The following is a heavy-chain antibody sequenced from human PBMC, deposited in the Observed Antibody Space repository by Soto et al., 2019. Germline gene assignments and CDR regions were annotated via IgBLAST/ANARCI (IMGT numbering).Heavy chain of an antibody. CDR2: IYYSGST. V-gene: IGHV4-30-4*01. CDR3: ARDRAYIPLDY. CDR1: GGSISSGDYY. D-gene: IGHD2-21*01. Sequence: SETLSLTCTVSGGSISSGDYYWSWIRQPPGKGLEWIGCIYYSGSTYYNPSLKSRVTISVDTSKNQFSLKLSSVTAADTAVYYCARDRAYIPLDYWGQGTLVTVSS. J-gene: IGHJ4*02.